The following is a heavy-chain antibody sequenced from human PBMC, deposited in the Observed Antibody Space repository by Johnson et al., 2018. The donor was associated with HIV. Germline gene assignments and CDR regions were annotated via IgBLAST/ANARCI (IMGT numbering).Heavy chain of an antibody. J-gene: IGHJ3*02. CDR2: ISYDGSNK. D-gene: IGHD5-18*01. CDR3: ALDGRRGYSYDCGHDAFDI. CDR1: GFTFSSYA. V-gene: IGHV3-30*04. Sequence: QVQLVESGGGLVQPGGSLRLSCAASGFTFSSYAMHWVRQAPGKGLEWVAVISYDGSNKYYADSVKGRFTISRDNSKNTLYLQMNSLRAEDTAVYYCALDGRRGYSYDCGHDAFDIWGQGTMVTVSS.